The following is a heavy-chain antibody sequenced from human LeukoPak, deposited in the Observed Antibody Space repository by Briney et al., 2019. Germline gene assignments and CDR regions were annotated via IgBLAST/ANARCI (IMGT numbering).Heavy chain of an antibody. CDR2: INPDSGGT. Sequence: ASVKVSCKASGYIFTAYYIHWVRQAPGLGLEWMGWINPDSGGTNYAQKFQGRVTMTTDASINTAYMELSRLRSDDTAVYYCARSTVNTMIVVVIDDYWGQGTLVTVSS. D-gene: IGHD3-22*01. CDR3: ARSTVNTMIVVVIDDY. J-gene: IGHJ4*02. CDR1: GYIFTAYY. V-gene: IGHV1-2*02.